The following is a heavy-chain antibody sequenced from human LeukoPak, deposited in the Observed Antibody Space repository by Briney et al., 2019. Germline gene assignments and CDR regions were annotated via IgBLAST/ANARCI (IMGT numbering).Heavy chain of an antibody. V-gene: IGHV4-39*01. D-gene: IGHD2/OR15-2a*01. CDR2: IPYSGSA. CDR1: GDSISSSSYF. J-gene: IGHJ4*02. CDR3: ARPARDGDYYY. Sequence: PSETQSLTCAVSGDSISSSSYFWGWIRQPPGKGLEWIGSIPYSGSASYNPSLKSRVIISIDASKNQLSLEVRSVTAADTAVYYCARPARDGDYYYWGQGTLVTVSS.